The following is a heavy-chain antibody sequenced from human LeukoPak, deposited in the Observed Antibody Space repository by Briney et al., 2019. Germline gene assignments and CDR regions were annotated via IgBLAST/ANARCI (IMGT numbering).Heavy chain of an antibody. CDR1: GFTFRSYW. J-gene: IGHJ4*02. CDR3: AKLGYNSWDFDY. D-gene: IGHD6-13*01. CDR2: INQDVSQI. V-gene: IGHV3-7*01. Sequence: GGSLRLSCAASGFTFRSYWMSWVRQAPGKGLEWVATINQDVSQIKYVDSVKGRFTISRDNAKTSLYLQMNSLRAEDTAVYYCAKLGYNSWDFDYWGQGTVVTVSS.